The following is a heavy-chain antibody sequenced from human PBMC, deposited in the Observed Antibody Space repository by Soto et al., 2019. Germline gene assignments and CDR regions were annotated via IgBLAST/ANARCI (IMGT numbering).Heavy chain of an antibody. V-gene: IGHV3-23*01. D-gene: IGHD1-26*01. Sequence: GGSLRLSCAASGFSFISYAMSWVRQAPGKGLEWVSTISGSGGSTYYADSVKGRFTISRDNSKSTVYLELNNLSAEDTAVYHCAKNQGVELVPLATVDWFDPWGQGSVVTVSS. CDR3: AKNQGVELVPLATVDWFDP. J-gene: IGHJ5*02. CDR1: GFSFISYA. CDR2: ISGSGGST.